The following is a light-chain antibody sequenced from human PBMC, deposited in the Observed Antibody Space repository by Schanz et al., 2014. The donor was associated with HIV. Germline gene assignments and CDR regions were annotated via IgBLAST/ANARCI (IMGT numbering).Light chain of an antibody. CDR3: AAWDDSLNVWV. V-gene: IGLV1-44*01. Sequence: QSVLTQPPSASGTPGQRVTISCSVSSSNIWSNAVNWLQHLPGTAPKLLPYNSYHRPSGVPDRFSGSTSGTSASLVISGLQSEDEADYYCAAWDDSLNVWVFGGGTKLTVL. CDR1: SSNIWSNA. CDR2: NSY. J-gene: IGLJ3*02.